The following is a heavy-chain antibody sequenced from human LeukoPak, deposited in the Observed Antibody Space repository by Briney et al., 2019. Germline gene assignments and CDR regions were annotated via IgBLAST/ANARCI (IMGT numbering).Heavy chain of an antibody. D-gene: IGHD3-10*01. CDR1: GGTFSSYA. CDR2: IIPIFGTA. CDR3: ATGSWSWGSGRPKQHFDY. V-gene: IGHV1-69*05. J-gene: IGHJ4*02. Sequence: SVKVSCKASGGTFSSYAISWVRQAPGQGLEWMGGIIPIFGTANYAQKLQGRVTITTDESTSTAYMELSSLRSEDTAVYYCATGSWSWGSGRPKQHFDYWGQGTLVTVSS.